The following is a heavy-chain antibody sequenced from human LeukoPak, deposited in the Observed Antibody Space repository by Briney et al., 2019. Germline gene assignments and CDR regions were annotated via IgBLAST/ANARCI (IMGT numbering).Heavy chain of an antibody. CDR3: AKETHYYGSGSYLYGMDV. CDR1: GFTFSSYG. CDR2: IRYDGSNK. V-gene: IGHV3-30*02. Sequence: GGSLRLSCAASGFTFSSYGMHWVRQAPGKGLEWVAFIRYDGSNKYYVDSVKGRFTISRDNSKNTLYLQMNSLRAEDTAVYYCAKETHYYGSGSYLYGMDVWGQGTTVTVSS. D-gene: IGHD3-10*01. J-gene: IGHJ6*02.